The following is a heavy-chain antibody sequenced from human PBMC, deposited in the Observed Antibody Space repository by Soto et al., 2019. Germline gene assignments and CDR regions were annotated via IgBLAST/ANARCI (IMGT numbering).Heavy chain of an antibody. V-gene: IGHV3-30-3*01. Sequence: QVQLVESGGGVVQPGRSLRLSCAASGFTFSSYAMHWVRQAPGKGLEWVAVISYDGSNKYYADSVKGRFTISRDNSKNTLYLQMNSLRAEDTAVYYCERETYSSGWTPTFDYWGQGALVTVSS. D-gene: IGHD6-19*01. CDR2: ISYDGSNK. J-gene: IGHJ4*02. CDR1: GFTFSSYA. CDR3: ERETYSSGWTPTFDY.